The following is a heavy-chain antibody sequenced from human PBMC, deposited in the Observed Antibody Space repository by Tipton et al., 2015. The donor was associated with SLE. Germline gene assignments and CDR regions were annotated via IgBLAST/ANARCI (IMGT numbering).Heavy chain of an antibody. J-gene: IGHJ6*02. CDR2: INTNTGNP. D-gene: IGHD1-1*01. CDR3: ARGPGYAVRNGMDV. Sequence: QSGPEVKKPGASVKVSCKASGYTFTSYGISWVRQAPGQGLEWMGWINTNTGNPTYAQGFTGRFVFSLDTSVSTAYLQISSLKAEDTAVYYCARGPGYAVRNGMDVWGQGTTVTVSS. CDR1: GYTFTSYG. V-gene: IGHV7-4-1*02.